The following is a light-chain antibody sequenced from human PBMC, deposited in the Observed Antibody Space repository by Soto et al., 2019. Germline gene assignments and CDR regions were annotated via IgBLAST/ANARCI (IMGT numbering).Light chain of an antibody. J-gene: IGKJ1*01. Sequence: EIVLTQSPGSLSLSPGERATLSCRASQSVDSRFFAWYQQRPGQAPRLLIYGASRRATGIPDRFTGSGSGTDFTLTISGLEPEDFAPYYCQQYDSSVTFGLGTKVEIK. CDR2: GAS. CDR1: QSVDSRF. CDR3: QQYDSSVT. V-gene: IGKV3-20*01.